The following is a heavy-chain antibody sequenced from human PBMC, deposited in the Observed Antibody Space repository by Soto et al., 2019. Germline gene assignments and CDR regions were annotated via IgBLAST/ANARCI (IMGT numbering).Heavy chain of an antibody. CDR1: GGTFSNYA. CDR3: ASEVYCGGDCYSGYPY. D-gene: IGHD2-21*02. Sequence: QVQLVQSGAEVKKPGSLVKVSCKASGGTFSNYAISWVRQAPGQGLEWMGGIIPIFGTTNYAQKFQGRVTITADESTSTAYMELSSLRSEDTAVYSCASEVYCGGDCYSGYPYWGQGTLVTVSS. V-gene: IGHV1-69*01. J-gene: IGHJ4*02. CDR2: IIPIFGTT.